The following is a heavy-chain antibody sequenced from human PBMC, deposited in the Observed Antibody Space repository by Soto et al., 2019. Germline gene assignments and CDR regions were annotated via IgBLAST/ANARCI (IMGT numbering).Heavy chain of an antibody. CDR2: INHSGST. D-gene: IGHD5-18*01. CDR3: ARGLAYSYGKDPRSRVAKVYYYYGMDV. Sequence: PSETLSLTXAVYGGSFSGYYWSWIRQPPGKGLEWIGEINHSGSTNYNPSLKSRVTISVDTSKNQFSLKLSSVTAADTAVYYCARGLAYSYGKDPRSRVAKVYYYYGMDVWGQGTTVTVS. V-gene: IGHV4-34*01. CDR1: GGSFSGYY. J-gene: IGHJ6*02.